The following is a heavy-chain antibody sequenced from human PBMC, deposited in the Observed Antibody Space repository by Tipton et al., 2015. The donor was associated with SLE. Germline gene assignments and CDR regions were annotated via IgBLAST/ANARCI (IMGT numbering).Heavy chain of an antibody. Sequence: SLRLSCAASGFTSSTYWMHWVRQAPGKGLVWVSRINSDGSSTNADSVKGRFTISRDNAKNTLYLQMNSLRAEDTAVYYCTRKRSGSYPHYYYGMDVWGQGTTVTVSS. CDR3: TRKRSGSYPHYYYGMDV. V-gene: IGHV3-74*01. CDR2: INSDGSST. D-gene: IGHD1-26*01. CDR1: GFTSSTYW. J-gene: IGHJ6*02.